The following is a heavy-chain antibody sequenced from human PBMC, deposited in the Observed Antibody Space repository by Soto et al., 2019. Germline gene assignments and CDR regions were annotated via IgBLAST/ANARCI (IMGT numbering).Heavy chain of an antibody. D-gene: IGHD2-21*01. J-gene: IGHJ4*02. CDR3: ARSLFMVAPDNEPCGY. V-gene: IGHV3-23*01. CDR2: ISGGGNDR. CDR1: GFPFGSYA. Sequence: GSLTLSRAASGFPFGSYAMSWVRQTREKGLEWVAGISGGGNDRYYADFVQGRFTFSRDNSRNILYLQMNSLRADDTAMYFCARSLFMVAPDNEPCGYCVQVTLVTVSS.